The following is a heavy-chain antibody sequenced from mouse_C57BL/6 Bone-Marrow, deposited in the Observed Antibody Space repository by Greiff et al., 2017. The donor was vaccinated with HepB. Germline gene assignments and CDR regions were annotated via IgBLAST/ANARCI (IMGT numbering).Heavy chain of an antibody. D-gene: IGHD2-5*01. CDR2: IRNKANGYTT. Sequence: EVKLMESGGGLVQPGGSLSLSCAASGFTFTDYYMSWVRQPPGKAFEWLGFIRNKANGYTTEYSASVKGRFTISRDNSQSILYLQMNALRAEDSATYYCARYKDYSNYVDFDYWGQGTTLTVSS. CDR1: GFTFTDYY. CDR3: ARYKDYSNYVDFDY. J-gene: IGHJ2*01. V-gene: IGHV7-3*01.